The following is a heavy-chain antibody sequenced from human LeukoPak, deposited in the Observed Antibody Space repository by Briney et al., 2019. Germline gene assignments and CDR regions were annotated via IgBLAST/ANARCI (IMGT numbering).Heavy chain of an antibody. D-gene: IGHD3-10*01. Sequence: ASVKVSCKASGYTFTSYAMNWVRQAPGQGLEWMGWISAYNGNTNYAQKLQGRVTMTTDTSTSTAYMELRSLRSDDTAVYYCARVRYYGSGSYYPLYYFDYWGQGTLVTVSS. CDR1: GYTFTSYA. CDR2: ISAYNGNT. V-gene: IGHV1-18*01. J-gene: IGHJ4*02. CDR3: ARVRYYGSGSYYPLYYFDY.